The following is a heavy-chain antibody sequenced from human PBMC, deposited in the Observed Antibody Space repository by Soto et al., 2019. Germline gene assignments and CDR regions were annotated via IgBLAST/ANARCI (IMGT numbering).Heavy chain of an antibody. CDR3: VSPHVVVVAATGDNAFDI. CDR1: GFTFDDYA. V-gene: IGHV3-9*01. Sequence: EVQLVESGGGLVQPGRSLRLSCAASGFTFDDYAMHWVRQAPGKGLEWVSGISWNSGSIGYADSVKGRFTISRDNAKNSLYLQMNSLRAEDTALYYCVSPHVVVVAATGDNAFDIWGQGTMVTVSS. CDR2: ISWNSGSI. J-gene: IGHJ3*02. D-gene: IGHD2-15*01.